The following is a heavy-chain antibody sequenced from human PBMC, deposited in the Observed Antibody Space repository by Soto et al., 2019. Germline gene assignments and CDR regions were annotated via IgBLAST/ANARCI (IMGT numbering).Heavy chain of an antibody. D-gene: IGHD2-2*01. CDR3: ARDSVVVPAATDYYYYYGMDV. CDR2: ISSSSSYI. J-gene: IGHJ6*02. V-gene: IGHV3-21*01. Sequence: PGGSLRLSCAASGFTFSSYSMNWVRQAPGKGLEWVSSISSSSSYIYYADSVKGRFTISRDNAKNSLYLQMNSLRAEDTAVYYCARDSVVVPAATDYYYYYGMDVWGQGTTVTVSS. CDR1: GFTFSSYS.